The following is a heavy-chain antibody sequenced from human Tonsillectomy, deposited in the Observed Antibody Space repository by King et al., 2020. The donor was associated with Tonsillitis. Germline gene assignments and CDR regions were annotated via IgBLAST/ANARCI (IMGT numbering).Heavy chain of an antibody. CDR3: ARNWNDGVQAFDI. D-gene: IGHD1-1*01. Sequence: VQLVQSGAEVKKPGESLKISCKGSGYSFTSYWIGWVRLMPGKGLEWMGIIYHGDSDTRYNPSFQGHVTISADKSISTAYLQWSSLKASDTAMYYCARNWNDGVQAFDIWGQGTMVTVSS. CDR2: IYHGDSDT. V-gene: IGHV5-51*01. J-gene: IGHJ3*02. CDR1: GYSFTSYW.